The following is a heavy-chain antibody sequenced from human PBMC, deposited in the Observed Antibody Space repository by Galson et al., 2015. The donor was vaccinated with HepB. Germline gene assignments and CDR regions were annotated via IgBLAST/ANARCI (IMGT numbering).Heavy chain of an antibody. Sequence: SVKVSCKGSGYKFTSYGISWVRQAPGQGLEWMGWISPLTGKTNYPQKVQGRVTLTTDTSSSTAHMELTNLRSDDTAVYYCGQVRGASLDYWGQGTLVTVSS. CDR2: ISPLTGKT. D-gene: IGHD3-10*01. V-gene: IGHV1-18*01. J-gene: IGHJ4*02. CDR3: GQVRGASLDY. CDR1: GYKFTSYG.